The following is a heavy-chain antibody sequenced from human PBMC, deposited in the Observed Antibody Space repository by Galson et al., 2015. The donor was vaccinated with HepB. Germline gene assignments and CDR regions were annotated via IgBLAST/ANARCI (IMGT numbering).Heavy chain of an antibody. Sequence: SLRLSCAASGFTFSNAWMNWVRQAPGKGLEWVGRIKSKTDGGTTDYAAPVKGRFTISRDDSKNTLNLQMNSLKTEDTAVYYCTTGGDIVVVVAATAFDYWGQGTLVTVSS. J-gene: IGHJ4*02. CDR2: IKSKTDGGTT. V-gene: IGHV3-15*07. D-gene: IGHD2-15*01. CDR1: GFTFSNAW. CDR3: TTGGDIVVVVAATAFDY.